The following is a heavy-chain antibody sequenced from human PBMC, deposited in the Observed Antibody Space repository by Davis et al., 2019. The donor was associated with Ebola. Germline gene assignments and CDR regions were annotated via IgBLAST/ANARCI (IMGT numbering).Heavy chain of an antibody. Sequence: GGSLRLSCAASGFTFSSYAMHWVRQAPGKGLEWVAVISYDGSNKYYADSVKGRFTISRDNSKNTLYLQMNSLRAEDTAVYYCARGYDILTGHQYYFDYWGQGTLATVSS. J-gene: IGHJ4*02. CDR2: ISYDGSNK. D-gene: IGHD3-9*01. CDR1: GFTFSSYA. V-gene: IGHV3-30-3*01. CDR3: ARGYDILTGHQYYFDY.